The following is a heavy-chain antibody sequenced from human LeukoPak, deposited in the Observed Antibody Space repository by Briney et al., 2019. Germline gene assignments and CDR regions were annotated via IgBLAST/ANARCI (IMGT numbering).Heavy chain of an antibody. J-gene: IGHJ3*02. V-gene: IGHV3-21*01. D-gene: IGHD2-21*02. CDR2: ISSSSSYI. CDR3: ARAAYCGGDCYFLYDAFDI. Sequence: GGSLRLSCAASGFTFSSYSMNWVRQAPGKGLEWVSSISSSSSYIYYADSVKGRFTISRDNAKNSLYLQMNSLRAEDTAVYYCARAAYCGGDCYFLYDAFDIWGQGTMVTVSS. CDR1: GFTFSSYS.